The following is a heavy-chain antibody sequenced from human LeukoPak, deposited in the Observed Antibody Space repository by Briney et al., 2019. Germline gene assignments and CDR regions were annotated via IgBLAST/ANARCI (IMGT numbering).Heavy chain of an antibody. CDR2: INPSGGST. J-gene: IGHJ4*02. CDR3: ARVGSSTWYESDY. CDR1: GYTFSSYH. Sequence: ASVKVSCKASGYTFSSYHLHWVRQAPGQGLEWMGIINPSGGSTSYAQKFQGRVTMTRDTSTSTVYMEQSSLRSEDTAVYYCARVGSSTWYESDYWGQGTLVTVSS. D-gene: IGHD6-13*01. V-gene: IGHV1-46*01.